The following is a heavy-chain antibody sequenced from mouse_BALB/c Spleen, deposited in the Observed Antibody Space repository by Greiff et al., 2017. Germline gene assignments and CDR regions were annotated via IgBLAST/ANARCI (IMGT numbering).Heavy chain of an antibody. CDR3: ARHDGLGNFDY. CDR1: GFTFSSYT. CDR2: ISNGGGST. Sequence: EVKVVDSGGGLVQPGGSLKLSCAASGFTFSSYTMSWVRQTPEKRLEWVAYISNGGGSTYYPDTVKGRFTISRDNATNTLYLQMSSLKSEDTAMFYCARHDGLGNFDYWGQGTTLTVSS. V-gene: IGHV5-12-2*01. J-gene: IGHJ2*01. D-gene: IGHD2-3*01.